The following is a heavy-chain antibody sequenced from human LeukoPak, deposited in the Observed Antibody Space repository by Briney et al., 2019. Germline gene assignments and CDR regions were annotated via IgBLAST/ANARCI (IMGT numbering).Heavy chain of an antibody. CDR3: AGHHPRNTVDF. J-gene: IGHJ4*02. Sequence: SETLSLTCTVSGGSISSYYWSWIRQPPGKGLEWIAYISDIGSINYDPSLKSRVTISLDTSKNQFSLKLSSVTAADTAVYYCAGHHPRNTVDFWGQGTLVTVSS. CDR2: ISDIGSI. CDR1: GGSISSYY. D-gene: IGHD2/OR15-2a*01. V-gene: IGHV4-59*08.